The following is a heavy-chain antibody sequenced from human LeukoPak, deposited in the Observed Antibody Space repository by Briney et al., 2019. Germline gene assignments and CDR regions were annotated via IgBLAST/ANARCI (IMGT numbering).Heavy chain of an antibody. CDR3: ARASGIADPYYFDY. CDR1: GFTFSSYW. J-gene: IGHJ4*02. D-gene: IGHD6-13*01. CDR2: IKQDGSEK. V-gene: IGHV3-7*01. Sequence: GGSLRLPCAASGFTFSSYWMSWVRQAPGKGLEWVANIKQDGSEKYYVDSVKGRFTISRDNAKNSLYLQMNSLRAEDTAVYYCARASGIADPYYFDYWGQGTLVTVSS.